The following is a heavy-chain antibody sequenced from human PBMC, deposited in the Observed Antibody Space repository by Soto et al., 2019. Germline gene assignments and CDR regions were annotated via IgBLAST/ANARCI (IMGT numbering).Heavy chain of an antibody. CDR3: ASYGRPTAYYFDY. D-gene: IGHD3-10*01. V-gene: IGHV1-69*06. CDR1: GGTFSSYA. CDR2: IIPIFGTA. J-gene: IGHJ4*02. Sequence: SVKVSCKASGGTFSSYAISWVRQAPGQGLEWMGGIIPIFGTANYAQKFQGRVTITADKSTSTAYMELSSLRSEDTAVYYCASYGRPTAYYFDYWGQGTLVTVSS.